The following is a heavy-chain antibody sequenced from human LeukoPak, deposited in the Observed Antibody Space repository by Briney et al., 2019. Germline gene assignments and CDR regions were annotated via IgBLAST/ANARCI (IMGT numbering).Heavy chain of an antibody. V-gene: IGHV3-23*01. Sequence: PGGTLRLSCAASGFTFSRFAMSWVRQTPGKGLEWFSAISASDDGTYHADSVKGRFTISRDNSKNTLYLQMNSLRAEDTAFYYCAKSFWWFGEFSPFDYWGQGTLVTVSS. CDR1: GFTFSRFA. CDR3: AKSFWWFGEFSPFDY. CDR2: ISASDDGT. J-gene: IGHJ4*02. D-gene: IGHD3-10*01.